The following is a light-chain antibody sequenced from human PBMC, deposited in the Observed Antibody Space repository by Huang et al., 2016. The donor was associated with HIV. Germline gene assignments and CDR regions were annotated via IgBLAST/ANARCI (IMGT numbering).Light chain of an antibody. Sequence: ETVMTQSPVTLSVSPGDRASLSCRSSQIVSSHLDWYQQKPGQAPRLLIYAASTRANGVPARFSGSGAGTEFTLTISTLQSEDSAVYYCQQYNDFRSTFGPGTRVEIK. V-gene: IGKV3-15*01. CDR1: QIVSSH. J-gene: IGKJ3*01. CDR3: QQYNDFRST. CDR2: AAS.